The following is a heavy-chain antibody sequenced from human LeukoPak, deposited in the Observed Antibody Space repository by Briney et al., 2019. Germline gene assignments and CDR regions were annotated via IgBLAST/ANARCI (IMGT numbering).Heavy chain of an antibody. CDR1: GFTSGDYA. Sequence: RSLRLSCAASGFTSGDYAMGWVRHAPGKGLGWVSRINTVGSSTSYADSVKGRFTISRDNAKNTLYLQMNSLRAEDTAVYYCARRRTVAVGYMADYYYGMDVWGQGTTVTVSS. V-gene: IGHV3-74*01. CDR2: INTVGSST. D-gene: IGHD5-24*01. J-gene: IGHJ6*02. CDR3: ARRRTVAVGYMADYYYGMDV.